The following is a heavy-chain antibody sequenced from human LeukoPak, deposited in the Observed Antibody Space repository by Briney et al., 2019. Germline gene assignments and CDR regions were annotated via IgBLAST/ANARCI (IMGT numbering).Heavy chain of an antibody. Sequence: ASVKVSCKVSGYTLSKLSMHWVGQAPGKGLEWMGGFDPGAVEPISAQRFQGRLTVTEDIFTDTANMELSSLRSEDTAVYYCARDRGITVFGVVMDVWGKGTTATVSS. D-gene: IGHD3-3*01. CDR3: ARDRGITVFGVVMDV. CDR2: FDPGAVEP. J-gene: IGHJ6*04. CDR1: GYTLSKLS. V-gene: IGHV1-24*01.